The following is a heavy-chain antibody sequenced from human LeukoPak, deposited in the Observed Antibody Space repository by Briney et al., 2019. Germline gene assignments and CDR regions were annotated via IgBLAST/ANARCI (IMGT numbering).Heavy chain of an antibody. J-gene: IGHJ4*02. CDR3: ARDLRYSSSWYLSPFDY. V-gene: IGHV3-74*01. CDR2: INSDGSST. CDR1: GFTFSSYW. D-gene: IGHD6-13*01. Sequence: GGSLRLSCSASGFTFSSYWMHWVRQAPGKGLVWVSRINSDGSSTSYADSVKGRFTISRDNAKNTLYLQMNSLRAEDTAVYYCARDLRYSSSWYLSPFDYWGQGTLVTVSS.